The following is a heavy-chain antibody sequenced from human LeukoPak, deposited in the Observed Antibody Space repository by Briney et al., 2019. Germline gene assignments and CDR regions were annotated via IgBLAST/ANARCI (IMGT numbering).Heavy chain of an antibody. Sequence: PSETLSLTCTVSGYSISSGYYWGWIRQPPGKGLEWIGSIYHSGSTYYNPSLKSRVTISVDTSKNQFSLNLSSVTAAETAVYYCARDRDSSGYYYDYWGQGTLVTVS. J-gene: IGHJ4*02. CDR1: GYSISSGYY. CDR3: ARDRDSSGYYYDY. CDR2: IYHSGST. V-gene: IGHV4-38-2*02. D-gene: IGHD3-22*01.